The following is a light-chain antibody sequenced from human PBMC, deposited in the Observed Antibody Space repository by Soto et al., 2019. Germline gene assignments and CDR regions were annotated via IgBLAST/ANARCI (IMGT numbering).Light chain of an antibody. Sequence: DIQMTQSPSSVSSYVGDRVTITCRASQSITTWLAWYQQRPGKATKLLIYDVSSLQSGVPSRFSGSGSGTEFTLTISSLQPDDFAVYYCQQYNNWPFITFGQGTRLEIK. V-gene: IGKV1-5*01. CDR3: QQYNNWPFIT. CDR2: DVS. J-gene: IGKJ5*01. CDR1: QSITTW.